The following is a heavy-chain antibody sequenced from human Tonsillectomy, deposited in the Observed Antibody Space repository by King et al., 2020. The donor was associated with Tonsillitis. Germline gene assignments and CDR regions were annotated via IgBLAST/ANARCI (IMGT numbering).Heavy chain of an antibody. CDR1: GGSFSGYY. CDR2: INHSGST. D-gene: IGHD1-14*01. CDR3: ARGGRFFIDY. Sequence: QVQLQQWGAGLLKPSETLSLPCAVYGGSFSGYYWSWIRQPPGKGLEWIGEINHSGSTNYSPSLKSRVTISVDTSKNQFSLKLNSVTAADTAVYSCARGGRFFIDYWGQGTLVTVSS. V-gene: IGHV4-34*01. J-gene: IGHJ4*02.